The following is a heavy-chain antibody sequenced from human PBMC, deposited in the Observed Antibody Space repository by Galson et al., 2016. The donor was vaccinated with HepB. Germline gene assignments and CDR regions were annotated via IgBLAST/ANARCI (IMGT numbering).Heavy chain of an antibody. V-gene: IGHV1-18*01. Sequence: VKVSCKASGYTFTNYGFSWVRQAPGQGLEWMGWISGYNGDTDYAQKFQDRVTMTTDTSTSTAYMELRSLRSDDTAVYYCARVDDDDFDYWGQGTLVTVSS. CDR1: GYTFTNYG. J-gene: IGHJ4*02. D-gene: IGHD2-15*01. CDR2: ISGYNGDT. CDR3: ARVDDDDFDY.